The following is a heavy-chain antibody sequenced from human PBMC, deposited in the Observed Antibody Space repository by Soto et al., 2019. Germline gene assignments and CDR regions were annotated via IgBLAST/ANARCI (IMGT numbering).Heavy chain of an antibody. D-gene: IGHD3-22*01. Sequence: QVQLQESGPGLVKPSQTLSLTCTVSGGSISSGGYYWSWIRQHPGKGREWIGYIYYSGSTYYNPFLKSRVTIPVERSKNQFTLKLSSVTAADTAVYYCARATPEGPTMIVVHWFDPWGQGTLVTVSS. CDR2: IYYSGST. CDR1: GGSISSGGYY. J-gene: IGHJ5*02. V-gene: IGHV4-31*03. CDR3: ARATPEGPTMIVVHWFDP.